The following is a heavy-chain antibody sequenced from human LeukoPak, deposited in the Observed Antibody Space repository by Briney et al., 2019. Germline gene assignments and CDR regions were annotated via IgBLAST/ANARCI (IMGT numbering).Heavy chain of an antibody. J-gene: IGHJ4*02. V-gene: IGHV4-61*02. CDR3: AREPKPPAGGQLGIFDS. CDR2: IYTSGST. D-gene: IGHD7-27*01. CDR1: GGSISSGSYY. Sequence: PSETLSLTCTVSGGSISSGSYYWSWIRQPAGKGLEWIGRIYTSGSTYSNPSLKSRVTISVDTSKNQFSLKLSSVTAADTAVYYCAREPKPPAGGQLGIFDSWGQGALVTVSS.